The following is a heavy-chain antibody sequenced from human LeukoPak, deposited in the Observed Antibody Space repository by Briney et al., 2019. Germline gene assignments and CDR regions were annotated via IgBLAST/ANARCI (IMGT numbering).Heavy chain of an antibody. CDR3: ARGVTMIVVVIHDWYFDL. D-gene: IGHD3-22*01. J-gene: IGHJ2*01. CDR1: GGSISSGDYY. Sequence: PSQTLSLTCTVSGGSISSGDYYWSWIRQPPGKGLEWIGYIYYSRSTYYNPSLKSRVTISVDTSKNQFSLKLSSLTAADTAVYYCARGVTMIVVVIHDWYFDLWGRGTLVTVSS. V-gene: IGHV4-30-4*01. CDR2: IYYSRST.